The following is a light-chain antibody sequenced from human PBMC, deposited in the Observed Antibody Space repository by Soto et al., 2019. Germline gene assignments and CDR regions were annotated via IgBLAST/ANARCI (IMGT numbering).Light chain of an antibody. CDR2: EGS. Sequence: QSVLTQPASVSGSPGQSITISCTGTSSDVGSYNLVSWYQQHPGKAPKLMIYEGSKRPSGVSNRFSGSKSGNTASLTISGLQAEDEADYYCCSYAGSSNLYVFGTGTKVTVL. CDR3: CSYAGSSNLYV. V-gene: IGLV2-23*01. J-gene: IGLJ1*01. CDR1: SSDVGSYNL.